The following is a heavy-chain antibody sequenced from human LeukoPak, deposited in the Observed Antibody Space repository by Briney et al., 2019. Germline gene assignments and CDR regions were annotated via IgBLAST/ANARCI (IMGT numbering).Heavy chain of an antibody. V-gene: IGHV1-8*01. D-gene: IGHD3-3*01. CDR2: MNPNSGNT. CDR3: ARGAVGVVNYYYYYYMDV. CDR1: GYTFTIYD. Sequence: ASVKLSCKSSGYTFTIYDINWVRQATGQGLKWMGWMNPNSGNTGYAQKFQGRVTMTRNTSISTAYMELSSLRSEDTAVYYCARGAVGVVNYYYYYYMDVWGKGTTVTVSS. J-gene: IGHJ6*03.